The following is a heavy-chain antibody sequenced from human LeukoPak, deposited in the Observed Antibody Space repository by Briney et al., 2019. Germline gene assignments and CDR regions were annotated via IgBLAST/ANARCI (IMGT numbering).Heavy chain of an antibody. D-gene: IGHD6-19*01. V-gene: IGHV4-38-2*01. Sequence: SVTLSLTCAVSGYSISSGYYWGWIRQPPGKGLEWIGSIYHSGSTYYNPSLKSRVTISVDTSKNQFSLKLSSVTAADTAVYYCARVAAVAGADYWGQGTLVTVSS. CDR3: ARVAAVAGADY. CDR2: IYHSGST. J-gene: IGHJ4*02. CDR1: GYSISSGYY.